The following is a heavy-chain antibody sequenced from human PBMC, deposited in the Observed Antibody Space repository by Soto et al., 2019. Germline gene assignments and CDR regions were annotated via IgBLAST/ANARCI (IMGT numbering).Heavy chain of an antibody. V-gene: IGHV3-53*04. Sequence: GGSLRLSCAASGFTVSSNYMSWVRQAPGKGLEWVSVIYSGGSTYYADSVKGRFTISRHNSKNTLYLQMNSLRAEDTAVYYCARAGYCSSTSCYNYWGQGTLVTVSS. CDR2: IYSGGST. D-gene: IGHD2-2*02. CDR1: GFTVSSNY. CDR3: ARAGYCSSTSCYNY. J-gene: IGHJ4*02.